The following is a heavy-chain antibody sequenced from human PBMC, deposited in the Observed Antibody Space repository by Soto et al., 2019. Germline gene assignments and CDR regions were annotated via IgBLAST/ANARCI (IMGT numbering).Heavy chain of an antibody. CDR1: GGSFSDYY. J-gene: IGHJ5*02. CDR2: INHSGST. V-gene: IGHV4-34*01. D-gene: IGHD2-2*01. CDR3: ARGVENQAAAAANWSVP. Sequence: QVQLQQWGAGLLKPSETLSLTCAVYGGSFSDYYWSWIRQSPGKGLEWIGEINHSGSTNYNPSLRVQVAMSVDTAETQCALELSSVTVAGTSVYFCARGVENQAAAAANWSVPWGRGTLVCV.